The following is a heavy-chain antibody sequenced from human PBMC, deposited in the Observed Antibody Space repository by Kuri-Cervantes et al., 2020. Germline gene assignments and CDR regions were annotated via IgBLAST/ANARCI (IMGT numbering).Heavy chain of an antibody. Sequence: GESLRLSCQGSGYSFTSQWIGWVRQMPGKGLEWMGLINPGNSHIRYSPSFPGQVTISADKSISTAYLQGSSLRASDTAMYYCARTSYGTVDYWGQGTLVTVSS. D-gene: IGHD5-18*01. CDR1: GYSFTSQW. J-gene: IGHJ4*02. CDR3: ARTSYGTVDY. V-gene: IGHV5-51*01. CDR2: INPGNSHI.